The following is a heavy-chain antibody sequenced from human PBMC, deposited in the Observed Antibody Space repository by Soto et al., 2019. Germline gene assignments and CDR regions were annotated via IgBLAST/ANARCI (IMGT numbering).Heavy chain of an antibody. J-gene: IGHJ3*02. CDR2: IKSKTDGGTT. V-gene: IGHV3-15*01. CDR1: GFTFSNAW. D-gene: IGHD3-22*01. CDR3: TTEGGDYYDSSGYLDDFDI. Sequence: GGSLRLSCAASGFTFSNAWMSWVRQAPGKGLEWVGRIKSKTDGGTTDYAAPVKGRFTISRDDSKNTLYLQMNSLKTEDTAVYYCTTEGGDYYDSSGYLDDFDIWGQGTMVNVSS.